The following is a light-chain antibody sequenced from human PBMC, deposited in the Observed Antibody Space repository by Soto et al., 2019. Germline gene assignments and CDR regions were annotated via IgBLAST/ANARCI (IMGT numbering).Light chain of an antibody. CDR3: EAWDDSLNGPV. CDR1: SSNLGSNS. V-gene: IGLV1-44*01. Sequence: QSVLTQPPSASGTPGQRVIISCSGSSSNLGSNSGNWYQQLPGTAPKLLIYNTYQRPLGVPDRFSGSKSGTSASLAISGLQSEDEGDYVCEAWDDSLNGPVFGGGTKVTVL. J-gene: IGLJ3*02. CDR2: NTY.